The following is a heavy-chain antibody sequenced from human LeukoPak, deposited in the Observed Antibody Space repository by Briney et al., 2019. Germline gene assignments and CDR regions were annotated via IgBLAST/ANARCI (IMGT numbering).Heavy chain of an antibody. CDR2: ISSSGGTT. CDR3: AKESPYGDNRLYYFDY. V-gene: IGHV3-23*01. CDR1: GFTFSTYA. D-gene: IGHD4-17*01. Sequence: PGGSLRLSCTASGFTFSTYAMSWVRHAPGKGLEWVSAISSSGGTTYYADSVKGRFAISRDNSGNTVYLQLNSLRAEDTAVYYCAKESPYGDNRLYYFDYWGQGTLVTASS. J-gene: IGHJ4*02.